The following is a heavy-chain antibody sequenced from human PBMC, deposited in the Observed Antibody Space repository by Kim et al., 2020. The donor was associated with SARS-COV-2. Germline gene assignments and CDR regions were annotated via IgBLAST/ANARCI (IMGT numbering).Heavy chain of an antibody. J-gene: IGHJ4*02. V-gene: IGHV4-39*07. CDR3: ARDLRIRGYSYGREYYFDY. Sequence: RRVTISVDTSKNQFSLKLSSVTAADTAVYYCARDLRIRGYSYGREYYFDYWGQGTLVTVSS. D-gene: IGHD5-18*01.